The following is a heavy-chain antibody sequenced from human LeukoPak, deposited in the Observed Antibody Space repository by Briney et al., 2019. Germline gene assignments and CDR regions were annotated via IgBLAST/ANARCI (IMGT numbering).Heavy chain of an antibody. J-gene: IGHJ3*02. CDR3: ARVYYDILTGPPAFDI. D-gene: IGHD3-9*01. Sequence: TASETLSLTCAVYGGSFSGYYWSWIRQPPGKGLEWIRYIYYSGSTNYNPSLKSRVTISVDTSKNQFSLKLSSVTAADTAVYYCARVYYDILTGPPAFDIWGQGTMVTVSS. CDR2: IYYSGST. CDR1: GGSFSGYY. V-gene: IGHV4-59*01.